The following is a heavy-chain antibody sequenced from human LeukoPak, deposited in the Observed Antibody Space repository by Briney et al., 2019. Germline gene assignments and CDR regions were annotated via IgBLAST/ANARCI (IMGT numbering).Heavy chain of an antibody. J-gene: IGHJ4*02. CDR3: ARLSYDGEGY. CDR1: GYTFTTYG. Sequence: ASVKVSCKTSGYTFTTYGISWVRQAPGQGLEYMGWISAFTGNTNYAQKFQGRVAMTMDTSTSTVEIELRSLKFDDTAVYFCARLSYDGEGYWGQGTLVTVSS. CDR2: ISAFTGNT. D-gene: IGHD3-10*01. V-gene: IGHV1-18*01.